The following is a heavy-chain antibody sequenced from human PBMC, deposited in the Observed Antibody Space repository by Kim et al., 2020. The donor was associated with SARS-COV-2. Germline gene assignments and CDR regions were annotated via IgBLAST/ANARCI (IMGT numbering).Heavy chain of an antibody. V-gene: IGHV1-69*13. CDR2: IIPIFGTA. CDR1: GGTFSSYA. J-gene: IGHJ5*02. Sequence: SVKVSCKASGGTFSSYAISWVRQAPGQGLEWMGGIIPIFGTANYAQKFQGRVTITADESTSTAYMELSSLRSEDTAVYYCARDYSSSPAGTKELWVSDPWGQGTLVTVSS. CDR3: ARDYSSSPAGTKELWVSDP. D-gene: IGHD6-13*01.